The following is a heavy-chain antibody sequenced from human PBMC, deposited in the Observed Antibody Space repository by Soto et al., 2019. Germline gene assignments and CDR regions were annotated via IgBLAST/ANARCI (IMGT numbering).Heavy chain of an antibody. J-gene: IGHJ4*02. V-gene: IGHV4-59*01. Sequence: SETLSLTCTISGGSISVYYWSWVRQPPGHXRXWXXXIXAXGXPXXXXSLRSRVTISADTSKNQISLKLTSPTAADTAVYYCARGVGSSPPRYWGRGTLVTVSS. CDR3: ARGVGSSPPRY. D-gene: IGHD1-26*01. CDR2: IXAXGXP. CDR1: GGSISVYY.